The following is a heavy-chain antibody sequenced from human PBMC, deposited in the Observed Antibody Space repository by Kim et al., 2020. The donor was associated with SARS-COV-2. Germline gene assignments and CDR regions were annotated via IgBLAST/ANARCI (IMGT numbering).Heavy chain of an antibody. V-gene: IGHV4-59*01. D-gene: IGHD2-21*02. CDR3: ARATAIFPTYYFDY. Sequence: NPSHKNRVTISVDTSKNQFSLKLSYVTAADTAVYYCARATAIFPTYYFDYWGQGTLVTVSS. J-gene: IGHJ4*02.